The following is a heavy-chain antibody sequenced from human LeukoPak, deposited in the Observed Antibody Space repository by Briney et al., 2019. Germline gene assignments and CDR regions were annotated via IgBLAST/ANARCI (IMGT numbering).Heavy chain of an antibody. Sequence: GGSLRLSCAASGLTFSSYGIHWVRQAPGKGLEWVAVISTDGNDKYYADSVKGRFTISRDNSKSTLYLQMNSLRAEDTAVYYCAKDRTRRGADYCFDYWGQGTLVTVSS. J-gene: IGHJ4*02. D-gene: IGHD3-10*01. CDR2: ISTDGNDK. CDR3: AKDRTRRGADYCFDY. V-gene: IGHV3-30*18. CDR1: GLTFSSYG.